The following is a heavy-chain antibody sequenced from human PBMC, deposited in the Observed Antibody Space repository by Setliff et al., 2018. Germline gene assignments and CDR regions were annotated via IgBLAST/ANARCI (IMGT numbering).Heavy chain of an antibody. D-gene: IGHD4-17*01. J-gene: IGHJ3*02. CDR2: IYNSGNT. Sequence: TLSLTCTVSGGSISSGTYYWNWVRQHPGKGLEWIGNIYNSGNTHYNPALKSRVTISVDTSKNQLSLKLSSVTAADTAVYYCARSMGDYGDYIEDAFDIWGQGAMVTV. CDR3: ARSMGDYGDYIEDAFDI. CDR1: GGSISSGTYY. V-gene: IGHV4-31*03.